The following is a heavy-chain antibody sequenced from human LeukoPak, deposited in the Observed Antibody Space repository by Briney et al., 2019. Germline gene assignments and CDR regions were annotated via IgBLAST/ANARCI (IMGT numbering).Heavy chain of an antibody. CDR1: GFTFLSYA. CDR3: AKVGSGWYYFDY. J-gene: IGHJ4*02. CDR2: ISASGGST. Sequence: PGWSLTLSCEASGFTFLSYALSWVRQAPGRGLEGVSAISASGGSTYYADTVKGRFTISRDNSKNPLYLQMNSLRDEDTAVYNCAKVGSGWYYFDYWGQGTLVTVSS. V-gene: IGHV3-23*01. D-gene: IGHD6-19*01.